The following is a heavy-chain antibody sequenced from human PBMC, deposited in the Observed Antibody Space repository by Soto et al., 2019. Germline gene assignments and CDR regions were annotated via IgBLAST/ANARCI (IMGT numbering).Heavy chain of an antibody. CDR1: GGTFGSNA. J-gene: IGHJ3*02. CDR2: IIPIFGTT. V-gene: IGHV1-69*15. D-gene: IGHD1-1*01. CDR3: AREGYTFGPGAVRGAFDI. Sequence: QVQLVQSGAEVRRPGSSVKVSCKASGGTFGSNAISWVRQAPGQGLEWMGNIIPIFGTTNNAQKFQGRVTITADESTNTAYIELSSLRSEDTAVYYCAREGYTFGPGAVRGAFDIWGQGTVVTVSS.